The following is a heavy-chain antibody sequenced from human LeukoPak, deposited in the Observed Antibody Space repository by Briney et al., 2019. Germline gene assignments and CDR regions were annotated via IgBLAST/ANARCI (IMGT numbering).Heavy chain of an antibody. D-gene: IGHD2-15*01. CDR1: GGSISSYY. Sequence: KSSETLSLTCTVSGGSISSYYWSWIRQPPGKGLEWIGYIYYSGSTNYNPSLKSRVTISVDTSKNQFSLKLSSVTAADTAVYYCARATAPSKPLLPYFDYWDQGTLVTVSS. CDR2: IYYSGST. V-gene: IGHV4-59*01. CDR3: ARATAPSKPLLPYFDY. J-gene: IGHJ4*02.